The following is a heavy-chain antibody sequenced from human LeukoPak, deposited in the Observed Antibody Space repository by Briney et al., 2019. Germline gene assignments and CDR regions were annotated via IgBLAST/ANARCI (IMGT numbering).Heavy chain of an antibody. CDR1: GFTFSSYS. Sequence: PGGSLRLSCAASGFTFSSYSMNWVRPAPGKGLEWVSSISSSSSYIYYADSVKGRFTISRDNAKNSLYLQMNSLRAEDTAVYYCATLWGSSSSWFDYWGQGTLVTVSS. CDR2: ISSSSSYI. CDR3: ATLWGSSSSWFDY. D-gene: IGHD6-13*01. V-gene: IGHV3-21*01. J-gene: IGHJ4*02.